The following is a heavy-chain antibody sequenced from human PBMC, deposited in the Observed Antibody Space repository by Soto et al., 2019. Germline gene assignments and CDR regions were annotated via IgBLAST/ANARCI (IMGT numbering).Heavy chain of an antibody. CDR2: IDYNGVT. Sequence: SETLSLTCSVSGASISSRDYYWGWIRQTPGKGLEWIGNIDYNGVTYYNPSLRSRVTVSKDTSKNQFSLKVASVTAADTAIYYCGRVMIGTSRHTDSDYWGQGTQVTVSS. V-gene: IGHV4-39*01. CDR3: GRVMIGTSRHTDSDY. D-gene: IGHD2-2*01. J-gene: IGHJ4*02. CDR1: GASISSRDYY.